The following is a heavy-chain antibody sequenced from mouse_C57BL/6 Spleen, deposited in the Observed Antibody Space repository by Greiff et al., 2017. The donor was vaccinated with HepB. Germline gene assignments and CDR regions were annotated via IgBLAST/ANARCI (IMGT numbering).Heavy chain of an antibody. CDR3: ARPYDGFYYAMDY. CDR2: INPNNGGT. Sequence: EVQLQQSGPELVKPGASVKMSCKASGYTFTDYNMHWVKQSHGKSLEWIGYINPNNGGTSYNQKFKGKATLTVNKSSSTAYMELRSLTSEDSAVYYCARPYDGFYYAMDYWGQGTSVTVSS. J-gene: IGHJ4*01. D-gene: IGHD2-3*01. CDR1: GYTFTDYN. V-gene: IGHV1-22*01.